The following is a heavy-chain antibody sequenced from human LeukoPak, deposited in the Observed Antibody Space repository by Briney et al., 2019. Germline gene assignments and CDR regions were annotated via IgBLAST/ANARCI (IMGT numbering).Heavy chain of an antibody. J-gene: IGHJ4*02. CDR2: INWNGDST. V-gene: IGHV3-20*04. D-gene: IGHD4-17*01. CDR3: AKEIWPTVTTPGWTYFGY. Sequence: RPGGSLRLSCAASGFTFDDYGMSWVRQAPGKGLEWVSGINWNGDSTGYADSVKGRFTISRDNSKNTLYLQMNSLRAEDTAVYYCAKEIWPTVTTPGWTYFGYWGQGALVTVSS. CDR1: GFTFDDYG.